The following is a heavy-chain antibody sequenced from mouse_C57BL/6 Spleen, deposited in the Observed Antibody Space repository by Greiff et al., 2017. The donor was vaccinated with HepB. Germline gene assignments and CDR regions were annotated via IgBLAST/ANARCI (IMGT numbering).Heavy chain of an antibody. CDR3: ASHYYGSSYVGWYFDV. J-gene: IGHJ1*03. Sequence: EVQLVESGGGLVQPGGSLKLSCAASGFTFSDYYMYWVRQTPEKRLEWVAYISNGGGSTYYPDTVKGRFTISRDNAKNTLYLQMSRLKSEDTAMYYCASHYYGSSYVGWYFDVWGTGTTVTVSS. CDR2: ISNGGGST. V-gene: IGHV5-12*01. CDR1: GFTFSDYY. D-gene: IGHD1-1*01.